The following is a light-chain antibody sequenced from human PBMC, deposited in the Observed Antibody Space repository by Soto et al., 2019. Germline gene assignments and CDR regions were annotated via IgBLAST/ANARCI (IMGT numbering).Light chain of an antibody. V-gene: IGKV3D-15*01. CDR1: QSVSSN. CDR2: GAS. CDR3: QQYNNWPRT. J-gene: IGKJ1*01. Sequence: EKVMTQSPAPPSVSPGERATPSRRASQSVSSNLAWYQQKPGQAPRLLIYGASTRATGIPARFSGSGSGTEFTLTISSLQSEDFAVYYCQQYNNWPRTFGQGTKV.